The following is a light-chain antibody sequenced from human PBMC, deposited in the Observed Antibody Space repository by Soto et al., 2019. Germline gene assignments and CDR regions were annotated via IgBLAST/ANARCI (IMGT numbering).Light chain of an antibody. V-gene: IGLV2-14*01. J-gene: IGLJ1*01. CDR2: EVR. CDR3: SSYSSTKTRV. CDR1: SSDVVNYNY. Sequence: QSALTQPASVSGSPGQSITISCTGTSSDVVNYNYVSWYQHHPGKATKVMIYEVRYWPSGVSNRFSGSKSGNTASLTISGLQAEDEADYYCSSYSSTKTRVFGTGTKV.